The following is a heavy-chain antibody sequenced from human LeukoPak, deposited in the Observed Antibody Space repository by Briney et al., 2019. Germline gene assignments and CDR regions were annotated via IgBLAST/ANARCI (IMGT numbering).Heavy chain of an antibody. J-gene: IGHJ4*02. CDR3: ARGSLATKARILDY. D-gene: IGHD5-24*01. Sequence: GASVKVSCKASGYIFTGYYMHWVRQAPGQGLEWMGWINPNSGGTNYAQKFQGRVTMTRDTSISTAYMELSRLRSDDTAVYYCARGSLATKARILDYWGQGTLVTVSS. CDR2: INPNSGGT. V-gene: IGHV1-2*02. CDR1: GYIFTGYY.